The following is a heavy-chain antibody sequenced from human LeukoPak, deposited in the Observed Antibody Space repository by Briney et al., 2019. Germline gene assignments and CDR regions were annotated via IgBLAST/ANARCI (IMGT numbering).Heavy chain of an antibody. V-gene: IGHV4-4*07. Sequence: PSETLSLTCTVSGASVNSHLWSWIRQSAGKGLEWTGRISITEGTNYNPSFKSRVTMSVDTSKNQFSLRLTSMTAADTAVYYCARLRRDPSSWYADDSWGPGTLVTVSS. CDR1: GASVNSHL. CDR2: ISITEGT. J-gene: IGHJ4*02. CDR3: ARLRRDPSSWYADDS. D-gene: IGHD6-13*01.